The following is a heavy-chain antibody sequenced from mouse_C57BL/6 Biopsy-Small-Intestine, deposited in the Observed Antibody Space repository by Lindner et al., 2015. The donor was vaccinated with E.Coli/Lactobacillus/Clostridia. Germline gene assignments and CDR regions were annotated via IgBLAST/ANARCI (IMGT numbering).Heavy chain of an antibody. CDR2: INPSTGGT. CDR3: ARSGGFGY. J-gene: IGHJ2*01. V-gene: IGHV1-42*01. Sequence: VQLQESGPELVKPGASVKISCKASGYSFTGYYMNWVKQSPEKSLEWIGEINPSTGGTTYNQKFKAKATLTVDKSSSTAYMQLKSLTSEDSAVYYCARSGGFGYWGQGTTLTVSS. CDR1: GYSFTGYY.